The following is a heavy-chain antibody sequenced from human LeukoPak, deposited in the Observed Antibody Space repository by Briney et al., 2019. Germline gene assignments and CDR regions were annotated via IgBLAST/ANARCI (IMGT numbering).Heavy chain of an antibody. CDR3: ARDLPKGYYDSSGYYGY. CDR2: ISAYNGNT. V-gene: IGHV1-18*01. D-gene: IGHD3-22*01. CDR1: GYTFTSYG. Sequence: ASVKVSCKASGYTFTSYGISWVRQAPGQGREWMGWISAYNGNTNYAQKLQGRVTMTTDTSTSTAYMELRSLRSDDTAVYYCARDLPKGYYDSSGYYGYWGQGTLVTVSS. J-gene: IGHJ4*02.